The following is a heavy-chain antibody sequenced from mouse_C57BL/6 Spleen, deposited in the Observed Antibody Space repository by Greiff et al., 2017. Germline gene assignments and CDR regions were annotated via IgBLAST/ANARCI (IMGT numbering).Heavy chain of an antibody. CDR2: IDPANGNT. D-gene: IGHD2-4*01. CDR3: ARWDYDGFDY. Sequence: VQLKESVAELVRPGASVKLSCTASGFNIQNTYMHWVKQRPEQGLEWIGRIDPANGNTKYAPKFQGKATITADTSSNTAYLQRSSLTSEDTAIYYCARWDYDGFDYWGQGTTLTVSS. V-gene: IGHV14-3*01. CDR1: GFNIQNTY. J-gene: IGHJ2*01.